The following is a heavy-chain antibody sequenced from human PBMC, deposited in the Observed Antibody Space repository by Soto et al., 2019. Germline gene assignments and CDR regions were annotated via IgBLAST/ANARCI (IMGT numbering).Heavy chain of an antibody. V-gene: IGHV2-5*05. Sequence: QITLKESGPTLVKPTQTLTLTCTFSGFSLSTSGVGVGWIRQPPGKALECLALIYWDDDKRYGPSLKSRLTIPKDDTKNQMVLTMTNIDPVDTATYYCAHVYCGYDNFDYWGQGTLVAVSS. CDR3: AHVYCGYDNFDY. J-gene: IGHJ4*02. CDR2: IYWDDDK. D-gene: IGHD5-12*01. CDR1: GFSLSTSGVG.